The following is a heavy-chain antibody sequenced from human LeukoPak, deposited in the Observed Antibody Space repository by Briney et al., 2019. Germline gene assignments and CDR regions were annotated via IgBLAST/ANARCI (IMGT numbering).Heavy chain of an antibody. CDR3: ARQGSETAVDY. V-gene: IGHV4-39*01. J-gene: IGHJ4*02. Sequence: SETLSLTCTVSGGSLSSSSYYWGWIRQPPGKGLEWIGSIYYSGSTDYNPSLKSRVTISVDTSKNQFSLKLSSVTAADTAVYYCARQGSETAVDYWGQGTLVTVSS. D-gene: IGHD6-19*01. CDR1: GGSLSSSSYY. CDR2: IYYSGST.